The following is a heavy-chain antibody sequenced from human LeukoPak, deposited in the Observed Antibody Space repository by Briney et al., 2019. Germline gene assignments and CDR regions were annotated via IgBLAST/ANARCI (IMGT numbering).Heavy chain of an antibody. D-gene: IGHD3-22*01. J-gene: IGHJ4*02. CDR2: IYYSGST. V-gene: IGHV4-30-4*08. CDR1: GGSISSGDYY. Sequence: SETLSLTCTVSGGSISSGDYYWSWIRQPPGKGLEWIGYIYYSGSTYYNPSLKSRVTISVDTSKNQFSLKLSSATAADTAVYYCARALMIVVVGELDYWGQGTLVTVSS. CDR3: ARALMIVVVGELDY.